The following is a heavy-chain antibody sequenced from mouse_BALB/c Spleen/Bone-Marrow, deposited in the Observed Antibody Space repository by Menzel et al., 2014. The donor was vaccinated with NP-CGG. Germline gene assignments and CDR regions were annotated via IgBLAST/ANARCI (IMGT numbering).Heavy chain of an antibody. CDR3: ARYDGYFDY. Sequence: QVQLKESGAELVKPGASVKLSCKASGYTFTSYWMHWVKQRPGQGLEWIGEINPSNGRTNYNEKFKTKATLTVDKSSSTAYMQLSSLTSDDSAVYFCARYDGYFDYWGQGTILTVSS. CDR2: INPSNGRT. CDR1: GYTFTSYW. V-gene: IGHV1S81*02. J-gene: IGHJ2*01. D-gene: IGHD2-3*01.